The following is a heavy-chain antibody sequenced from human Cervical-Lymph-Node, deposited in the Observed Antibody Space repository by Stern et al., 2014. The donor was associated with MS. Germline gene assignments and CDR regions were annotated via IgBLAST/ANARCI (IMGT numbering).Heavy chain of an antibody. CDR1: GFTFRDYW. CDR3: ARAGFAGHDY. Sequence: EVQLLESGGGLVHPGGSLRLSCEASGFTFRDYWMHWVRQAPGKGLVWVSRIYYDGSSTNYADSVKGRFTISRDNAKNTLYLQMNSLRAEDTAMYYCARAGFAGHDYWGQGTLVTVSS. J-gene: IGHJ4*02. V-gene: IGHV3-74*02. CDR2: IYYDGSST. D-gene: IGHD3-10*01.